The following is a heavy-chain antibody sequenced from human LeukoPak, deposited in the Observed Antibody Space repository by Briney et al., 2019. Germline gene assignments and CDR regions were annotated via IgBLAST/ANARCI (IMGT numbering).Heavy chain of an antibody. CDR1: GYTFTSYY. D-gene: IGHD2-2*01. Sequence: ASVKVSCKASGYTFTSYYIHWVRQAPGQGLEWMGIINPSGGSTSYAQKFQGRVTMTRDMSTSTVYMELSSLRSEDTAAYYCASRYCSSTSCYFDYWGQGTLVTVSS. J-gene: IGHJ4*02. V-gene: IGHV1-46*01. CDR3: ASRYCSSTSCYFDY. CDR2: INPSGGST.